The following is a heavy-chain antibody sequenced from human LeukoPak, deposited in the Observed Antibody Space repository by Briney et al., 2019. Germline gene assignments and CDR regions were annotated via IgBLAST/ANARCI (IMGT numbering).Heavy chain of an antibody. CDR3: ARVSTGTNWFDP. CDR2: IYYSGST. CDR1: GGSLSNYY. Sequence: SETLSLTCTVSGGSLSNYYWTWIRQTPGNGLEWIGYIYYSGSTNYNPSLKSRVTISLDTSKNQFSLKLSSVTAADTAVYYCARVSTGTNWFDPWGQGTLVTVSS. V-gene: IGHV4-59*12. J-gene: IGHJ5*02. D-gene: IGHD1-1*01.